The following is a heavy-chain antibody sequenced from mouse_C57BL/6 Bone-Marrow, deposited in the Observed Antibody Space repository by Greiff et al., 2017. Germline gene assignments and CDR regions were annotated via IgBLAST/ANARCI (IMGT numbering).Heavy chain of an antibody. D-gene: IGHD1-1*02. CDR3: ARSLGLWAY. CDR1: GYTFTSYT. CDR2: INPSSGYT. J-gene: IGHJ3*01. V-gene: IGHV1-4*01. Sequence: VQLQESGAELARPGASVKMSCKASGYTFTSYTMHWVKQRPGQGLEWIGYINPSSGYTKYNQKFKDKATLTADKSSSTAYMQLSSLTSKDSAVYYCARSLGLWAYWGQGTLVTVSA.